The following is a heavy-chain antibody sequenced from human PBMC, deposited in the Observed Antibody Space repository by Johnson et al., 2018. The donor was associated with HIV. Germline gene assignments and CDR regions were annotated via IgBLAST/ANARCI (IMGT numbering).Heavy chain of an antibody. D-gene: IGHD6-6*01. Sequence: VQLVESGGGVVRPGGSLRLSCAASGFTFSSYAMHWVRQAPGKGLEWVANIKQDGSEKYYVDSVKGRFTISRDSAKNSLYLQMNSLRAGDTAVYYCAREVGSWYSSSSGAFDIWGQGTMVTVSS. V-gene: IGHV3-7*01. CDR1: GFTFSSYA. CDR3: AREVGSWYSSSSGAFDI. J-gene: IGHJ3*02. CDR2: IKQDGSEK.